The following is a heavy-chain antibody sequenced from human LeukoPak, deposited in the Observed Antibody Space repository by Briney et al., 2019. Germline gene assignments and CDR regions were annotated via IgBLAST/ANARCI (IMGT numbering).Heavy chain of an antibody. Sequence: PSQTLSLTCTVSDGSISNFYWGWIRQPPGKGLEYIGYIYYSGSTNYNPSLKSRVTISVDTSKNQFSLKVSSVTAADTGIYYCARLTPWYGSGTYSYFDSWGQGTLVTVSS. D-gene: IGHD3-10*01. CDR2: IYYSGST. CDR1: DGSISNFY. V-gene: IGHV4-59*08. J-gene: IGHJ4*02. CDR3: ARLTPWYGSGTYSYFDS.